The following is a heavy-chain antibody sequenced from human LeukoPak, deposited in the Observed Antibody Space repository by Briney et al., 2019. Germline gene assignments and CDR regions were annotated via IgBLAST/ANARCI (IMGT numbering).Heavy chain of an antibody. CDR1: GFTVSSNY. J-gene: IGHJ4*02. CDR3: AGGSRRDGYDY. CDR2: IYDNGDA. Sequence: GGSLRLSCAASGFTVSSNYMSWVRQAPGKGLEWVSVIYDNGDAYSADSVKGRFTISRHNSKNTLYLQMDSLRPEDTAVYYCAGGSRRDGYDYWGQGTLVTVSS. V-gene: IGHV3-53*04. D-gene: IGHD5-24*01.